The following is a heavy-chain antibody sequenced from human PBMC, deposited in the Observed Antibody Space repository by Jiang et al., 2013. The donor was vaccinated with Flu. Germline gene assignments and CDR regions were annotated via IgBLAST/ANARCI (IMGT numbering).Heavy chain of an antibody. CDR2: IYYSGST. Sequence: KGLEWIGYIYYSGSTYYNPSLKSRVTISVDTSKNQFSLKLSSVTAADTAVYYCARDRGSGWSQTLDYWGQGTLVTVSS. D-gene: IGHD6-19*01. V-gene: IGHV4-31*02. CDR3: ARDRGSGWSQTLDY. J-gene: IGHJ4*02.